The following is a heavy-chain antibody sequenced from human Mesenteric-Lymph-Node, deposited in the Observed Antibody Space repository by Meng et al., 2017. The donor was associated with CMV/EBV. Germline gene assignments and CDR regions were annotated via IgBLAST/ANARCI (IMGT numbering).Heavy chain of an antibody. CDR3: AREAVYCSSTSCYEY. J-gene: IGHJ4*02. Sequence: ASVKVSCKASGYIFSGYYMHWVRQAPGQGLQWIGWINTSSGGTTYAQKFQGRVTITRDTSISTAYMEVRRLRSDDTAVYYCAREAVYCSSTSCYEYWGQGTLVTVSS. D-gene: IGHD2-2*01. CDR2: INTSSGGT. CDR1: GYIFSGYY. V-gene: IGHV1-2*02.